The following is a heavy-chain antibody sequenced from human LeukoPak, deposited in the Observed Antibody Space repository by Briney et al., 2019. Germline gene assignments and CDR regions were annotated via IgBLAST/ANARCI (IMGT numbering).Heavy chain of an antibody. CDR2: IRSKANRYVT. V-gene: IGHV3-73*01. D-gene: IGHD2-2*01. Sequence: GGSLRLSCAAPGFPFSGSAMHRVRQASGKGLEWVGRIRSKANRYVTAYAASVTGRCNISRDDSRTTAYLQRHSLSTEDTAVYYCTSHSDTYCSRANCYVDNFYGLDVWGQGTRVTVSS. J-gene: IGHJ6*02. CDR3: TSHSDTYCSRANCYVDNFYGLDV. CDR1: GFPFSGSA.